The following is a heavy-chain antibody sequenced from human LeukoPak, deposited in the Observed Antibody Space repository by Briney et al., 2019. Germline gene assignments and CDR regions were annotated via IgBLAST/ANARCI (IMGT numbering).Heavy chain of an antibody. Sequence: ASVKVSCKASGYTFTSYDINWVRQATGQGLEWMGWMNPNSGNTGYAQKFQGRVTMTRNTSISTAYMELSSLRSEDTAGYYCARGFLQLRSLLNYWGQGTLVTVSS. J-gene: IGHJ4*02. V-gene: IGHV1-8*01. CDR3: ARGFLQLRSLLNY. CDR2: MNPNSGNT. D-gene: IGHD5-24*01. CDR1: GYTFTSYD.